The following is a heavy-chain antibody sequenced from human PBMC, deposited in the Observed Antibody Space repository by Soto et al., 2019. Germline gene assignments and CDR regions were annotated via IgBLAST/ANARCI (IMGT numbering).Heavy chain of an antibody. CDR1: GGAITSGGYY. CDR3: ASSYGDYPTDP. J-gene: IGHJ5*02. V-gene: IGHV4-31*03. D-gene: IGHD4-17*01. Sequence: SETLSLTCTVSGGAITSGGYYWSWIRQHPGKGLEWIGYIYYSGSTYYNPSLKSRVTISVDTSKNQFSLKLSSVTAADTAVYYCASSYGDYPTDPWGQGTLVTVSS. CDR2: IYYSGST.